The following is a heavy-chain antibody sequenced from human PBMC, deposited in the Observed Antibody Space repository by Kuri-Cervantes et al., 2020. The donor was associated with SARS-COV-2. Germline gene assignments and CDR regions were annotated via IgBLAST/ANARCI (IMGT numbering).Heavy chain of an antibody. D-gene: IGHD3-16*02. J-gene: IGHJ3*02. V-gene: IGHV1-2*04. CDR2: INPNSGGT. CDR1: GYTFTDYY. CDR3: ARGPSWGYFWGTYRGGWDTFDI. Sequence: ASVKVSCKASGYTFTDYYMHWVRQAPGQGLEWMGWINPNSGGTNYAQKFQGWVTMTRDTSISTAYMELSRLRCDDTAVYYCARGPSWGYFWGTYRGGWDTFDIWGQGTMVTVSS.